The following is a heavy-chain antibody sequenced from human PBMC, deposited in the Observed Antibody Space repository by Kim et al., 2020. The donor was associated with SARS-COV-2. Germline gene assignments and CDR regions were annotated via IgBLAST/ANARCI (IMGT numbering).Heavy chain of an antibody. CDR3: ARVSRSGSSGADY. D-gene: IGHD1-26*01. Sequence: GGSLRLSCAASGFTFSSYSMNWVRQAPGKGLEWVSSISSSSSYIYYADSVKGRFTISRDNAKNSLYLQMNSLRAEDTAVYYCARVSRSGSSGADYWGQGTLVTVSS. J-gene: IGHJ4*02. CDR2: ISSSSSYI. CDR1: GFTFSSYS. V-gene: IGHV3-21*01.